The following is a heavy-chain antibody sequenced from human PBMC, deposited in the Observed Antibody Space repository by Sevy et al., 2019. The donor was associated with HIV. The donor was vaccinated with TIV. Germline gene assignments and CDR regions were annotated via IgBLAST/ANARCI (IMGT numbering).Heavy chain of an antibody. V-gene: IGHV3-11*01. Sequence: GGSLRLSCAASGFIFSDYYMSWIRQAPGKGLEWVSYISGSGNTIYYTDSVKGRFTNSRDNDKDSLYLQMNSLRAEDTAVYYCARAGGSWALRYWGQGSLVTVSS. CDR2: ISGSGNTI. D-gene: IGHD1-26*01. CDR1: GFIFSDYY. J-gene: IGHJ4*02. CDR3: ARAGGSWALRY.